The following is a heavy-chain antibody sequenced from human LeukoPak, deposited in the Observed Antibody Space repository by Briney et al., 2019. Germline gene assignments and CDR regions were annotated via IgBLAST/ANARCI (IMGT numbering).Heavy chain of an antibody. CDR2: IKPDGSEG. CDR1: GFTFSSSW. J-gene: IGHJ4*02. Sequence: PGGSLRLPCAASGFTFSSSWMTWVRQAPGKALEWVATIKPDGSEGSYVDYVIGRFTISRDNAKNSLFLQMISLRAEDTAVYYCARDRAYKTFDYWGQGALVTVSS. CDR3: ARDRAYKTFDY. D-gene: IGHD3-16*01. V-gene: IGHV3-7*04.